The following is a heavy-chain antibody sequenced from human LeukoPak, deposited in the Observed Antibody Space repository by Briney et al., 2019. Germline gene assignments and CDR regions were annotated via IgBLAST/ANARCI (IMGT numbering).Heavy chain of an antibody. J-gene: IGHJ4*02. V-gene: IGHV5-51*01. D-gene: IGHD2-2*01. CDR2: IYPGDSDT. CDR1: GYSFTTYW. Sequence: GESLKISCKGSGYSFTTYWIGWVRQMPGKGLEWMGTIYPGDSDTRYSPSFQGQVTISADKSISTAYLQWSSLKASDTAMYYCARPIGFCSTTSCSEDWGQGTLVTVSS. CDR3: ARPIGFCSTTSCSED.